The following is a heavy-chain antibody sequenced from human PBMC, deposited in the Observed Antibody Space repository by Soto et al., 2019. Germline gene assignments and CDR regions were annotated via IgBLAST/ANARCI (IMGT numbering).Heavy chain of an antibody. Sequence: TSETLSLTCTVSGGSISSGGYYWSWIRQHPGKGLEWIGYIYYSGSTYYNPSLKSRVTISVDTSKNQFSLKLSSVTAADTAVYYCARDKWYSSSYDAFGIWGQGTMVTVSS. D-gene: IGHD6-6*01. V-gene: IGHV4-31*03. CDR1: GGSISSGGYY. CDR3: ARDKWYSSSYDAFGI. J-gene: IGHJ3*02. CDR2: IYYSGST.